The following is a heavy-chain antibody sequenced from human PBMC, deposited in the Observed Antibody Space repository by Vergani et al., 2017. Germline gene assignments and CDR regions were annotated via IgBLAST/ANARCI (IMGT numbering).Heavy chain of an antibody. V-gene: IGHV4-30-2*01. CDR3: ARQIVVRGEENWFDP. Sequence: QLQLQESGSGLVKPSQTLSLTCAVSGGSISSGGYSWSWIRQPPGKGLEWIGYIYHSGSTYYNPSLKSRVTISVDRSKNQFSLKLSSVTAADTAVYYCARQIVVRGEENWFDPWGQGTLVTVSS. CDR2: IYHSGST. CDR1: GGSISSGGYS. D-gene: IGHD3-10*01. J-gene: IGHJ5*02.